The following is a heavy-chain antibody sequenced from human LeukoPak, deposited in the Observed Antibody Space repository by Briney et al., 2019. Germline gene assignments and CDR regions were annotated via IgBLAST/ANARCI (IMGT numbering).Heavy chain of an antibody. CDR3: ARDVGPNTNDY. J-gene: IGHJ4*02. Sequence: GGSLRLSCAASGFTFSTSWMSWVRQAPEKGLEWVGCIKEDGSAEYYVDSVKGRFTFSRDNARNSLYLQMHSLRVDDTGVYYCARDVGPNTNDYWGQGTLVTVSS. D-gene: IGHD1-26*01. V-gene: IGHV3-7*01. CDR2: IKEDGSAE. CDR1: GFTFSTSW.